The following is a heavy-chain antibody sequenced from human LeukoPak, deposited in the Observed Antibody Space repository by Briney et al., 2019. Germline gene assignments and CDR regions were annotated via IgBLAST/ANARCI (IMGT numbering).Heavy chain of an antibody. V-gene: IGHV3-53*01. CDR3: ARVEWLRSFFDY. D-gene: IGHD5-12*01. CDR2: IYSGGST. J-gene: IGHJ4*02. CDR1: GFTVSSNY. Sequence: HTGGSLRLSCAASGFTVSSNYMSWVRQAPGKGLEWVSVIYSGGSTYYADSAKGRFTISRDNSKNTLYLQMNSLRAEDTAVYYCARVEWLRSFFDYWGQGTLVTVSS.